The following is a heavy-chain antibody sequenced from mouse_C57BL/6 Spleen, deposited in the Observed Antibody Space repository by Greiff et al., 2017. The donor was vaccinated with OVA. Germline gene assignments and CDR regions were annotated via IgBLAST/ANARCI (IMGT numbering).Heavy chain of an antibody. CDR1: GYTFTSYW. J-gene: IGHJ1*03. Sequence: QVQLKQPGAELVKPGASVKLSCKASGYTFTSYWMQWVKQRPGQGLEWIGEIDPSDSYTNYNQKFKGKATLTVDTSSSTAYMQLSSLTSEDSAVYYCARFYSNYDWYFDVWGTGTTVTVSS. CDR2: IDPSDSYT. V-gene: IGHV1-50*01. CDR3: ARFYSNYDWYFDV. D-gene: IGHD2-5*01.